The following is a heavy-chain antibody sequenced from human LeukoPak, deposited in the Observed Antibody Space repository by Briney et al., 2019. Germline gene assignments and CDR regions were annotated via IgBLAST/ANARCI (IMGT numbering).Heavy chain of an antibody. D-gene: IGHD3-9*01. V-gene: IGHV3-23*01. CDR3: AKDFSSYYDILTGYYNRNAFDI. CDR2: ISGSGGST. J-gene: IGHJ3*02. Sequence: GGSLRLSCAASGFTFSSYAMSWVRQAPGKGLEWVSAISGSGGSTYYADSVKGRFTISRDNSKNTLYLQMNSLRAEDTAVYYCAKDFSSYYDILTGYYNRNAFDIWGQGTMVTVSS. CDR1: GFTFSSYA.